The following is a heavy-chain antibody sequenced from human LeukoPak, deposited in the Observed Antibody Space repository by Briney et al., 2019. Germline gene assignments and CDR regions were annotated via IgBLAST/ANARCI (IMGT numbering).Heavy chain of an antibody. CDR1: GGSFSGYY. V-gene: IGHV4-34*01. CDR2: INHSGST. D-gene: IGHD3-9*01. J-gene: IGHJ4*02. Sequence: SETLSLTCAVYGGSFSGYYWSWIRQPPGKGLEWIGEINHSGSTNYNPSLKSRVTISVDTSKNQFSLKLSSVTAADTAVYYCARVRVRYRSASFDYWGQGTLVTVSS. CDR3: ARVRVRYRSASFDY.